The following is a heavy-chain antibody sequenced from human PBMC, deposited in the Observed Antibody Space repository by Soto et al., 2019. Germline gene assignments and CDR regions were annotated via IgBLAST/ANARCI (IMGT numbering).Heavy chain of an antibody. CDR1: VFTFTSCA. D-gene: IGHD6-6*01. Sequence: GASVKVCCKASVFTFTSCAMQWVRQARGQRLEWIGWIVVGSGNTNYAQKFQERVTITRDMSTSTAYMELSSLRSEDTAVYYCAADLKQLGSGYYYYYYMDVWGKGTTVTVSS. V-gene: IGHV1-58*02. CDR2: IVVGSGNT. CDR3: AADLKQLGSGYYYYYYMDV. J-gene: IGHJ6*03.